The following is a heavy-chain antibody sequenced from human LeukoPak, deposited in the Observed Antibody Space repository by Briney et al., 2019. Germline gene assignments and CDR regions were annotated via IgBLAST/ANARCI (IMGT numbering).Heavy chain of an antibody. CDR3: ARSLHGTVIINYYYYYGMDV. Sequence: SVNVSCKASGGTFSSYAISWVRQAPGQGLEWMGGIIPIFGTANYAQKFQGRVTITADESTSTAYMELSSLRSEDTAVYYCARSLHGTVIINYYYYYGMDVWGQGTTVTVSS. CDR2: IIPIFGTA. CDR1: GGTFSSYA. V-gene: IGHV1-69*13. J-gene: IGHJ6*02. D-gene: IGHD4-17*01.